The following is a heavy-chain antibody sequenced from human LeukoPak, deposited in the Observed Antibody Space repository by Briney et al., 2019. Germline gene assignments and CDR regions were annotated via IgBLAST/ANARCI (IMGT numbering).Heavy chain of an antibody. D-gene: IGHD3-22*01. V-gene: IGHV3-73*01. CDR3: TTVADDSSGYFYVSLDY. Sequence: GGSLKLSCAASGFTFSDSAMHWVRQASGKGLEWVGRIRSNTNNYATAYAESMKGRFTISRDDSKNTAYLQMNSLKADDTAVYFCTTVADDSSGYFYVSLDYWGHGTLVTVAS. CDR1: GFTFSDSA. J-gene: IGHJ4*01. CDR2: IRSNTNNYAT.